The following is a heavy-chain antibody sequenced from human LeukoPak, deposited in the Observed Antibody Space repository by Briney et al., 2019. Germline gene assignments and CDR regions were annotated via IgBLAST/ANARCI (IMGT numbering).Heavy chain of an antibody. Sequence: SETLSLTCTVSGGSISSGGYYWSWIRQHPGQGLEWIGYIYYSGSTYYNPSLKSRVTISVDTSKNQFSLKLSSVTAADTAVYYCARGLGDGYNSPWYFDLWGRGTLVTVSS. CDR2: IYYSGST. D-gene: IGHD5-12*01. J-gene: IGHJ2*01. CDR3: ARGLGDGYNSPWYFDL. V-gene: IGHV4-31*03. CDR1: GGSISSGGYY.